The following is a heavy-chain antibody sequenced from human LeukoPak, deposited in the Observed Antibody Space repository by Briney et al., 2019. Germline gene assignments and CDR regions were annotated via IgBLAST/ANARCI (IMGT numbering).Heavy chain of an antibody. V-gene: IGHV4-61*05. CDR1: GGSISSSSYY. Sequence: SETLSLTCTVSGGSISSSSYYWGWIRQPPGKGLEWIGYIYYSGSTNYNPSLKSRVTISVDTSKNQFSLKLSSVTAADTAVYYCARHPTRGGHQSALDYWGQGTLVTVSS. CDR3: ARHPTRGGHQSALDY. CDR2: IYYSGST. D-gene: IGHD2-2*01. J-gene: IGHJ4*02.